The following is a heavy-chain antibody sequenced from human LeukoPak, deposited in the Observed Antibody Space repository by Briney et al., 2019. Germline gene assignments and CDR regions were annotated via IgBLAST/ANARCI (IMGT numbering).Heavy chain of an antibody. CDR2: ISSSSSYI. V-gene: IGHV3-21*01. J-gene: IGHJ4*02. Sequence: SGGSLRLSCAASGFTFSSYEMNWVRQAPGKGLEWVSSISSSSSYIYYADSVKGRFTISRDNAKNSLYLQMNSLRAEDTAVYYCAKRTDYWGQGTLVTVSS. D-gene: IGHD6-25*01. CDR1: GFTFSSYE. CDR3: AKRTDY.